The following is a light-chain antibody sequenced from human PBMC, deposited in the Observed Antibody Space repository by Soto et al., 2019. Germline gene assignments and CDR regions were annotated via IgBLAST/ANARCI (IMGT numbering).Light chain of an antibody. J-gene: IGLJ1*01. V-gene: IGLV2-14*03. CDR3: SSYRTSNTRQIV. Sequence: QSVLTQPASRSGAPGQSITISCTGTSSDVGGYNYVSWYQHHPGKAPKLMIYDVSNRPSGVSNRFSGSKSGNTASLSISGLQPEDEADYYCSSYRTSNTRQIVCGTGTKVTVL. CDR1: SSDVGGYNY. CDR2: DVS.